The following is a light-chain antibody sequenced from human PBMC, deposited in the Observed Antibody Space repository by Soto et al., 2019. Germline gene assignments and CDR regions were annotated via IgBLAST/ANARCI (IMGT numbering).Light chain of an antibody. Sequence: EIVLTQSPGTLSLSLGERATVSCRASQSVGSNYLAWYQRKPGQAPRLLIYGASSRATGIPDRFSGSGSGTDFTLTISRLEPEDFAIYHCQQYGGSPRTFGQGTKLEIK. CDR1: QSVGSNY. V-gene: IGKV3-20*01. CDR2: GAS. CDR3: QQYGGSPRT. J-gene: IGKJ2*01.